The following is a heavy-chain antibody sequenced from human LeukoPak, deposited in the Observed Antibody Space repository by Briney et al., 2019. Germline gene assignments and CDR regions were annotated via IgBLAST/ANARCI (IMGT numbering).Heavy chain of an antibody. CDR1: GASIRSYY. CDR2: IYASGSP. V-gene: IGHV4-4*07. CDR3: ARGRGYSSGRYFDY. J-gene: IGHJ4*02. D-gene: IGHD6-19*01. Sequence: PSETLSLTCTVSGASIRSYYWSWIRQPAGKGLEWIGRIYASGSPNYNPSLKSRVTMSLDTSRNHFSLKLSSVTAADTAVYYCARGRGYSSGRYFDYWGQGTLVTVSS.